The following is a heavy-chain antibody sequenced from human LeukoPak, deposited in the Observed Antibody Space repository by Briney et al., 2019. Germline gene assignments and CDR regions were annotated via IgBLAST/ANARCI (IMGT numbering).Heavy chain of an antibody. CDR3: ARHSGSGSLSRPFDP. CDR1: GGSVTSGGFY. V-gene: IGHV4-39*01. Sequence: SETLSLTCSVSGGSVTSGGFYWAWLRQPPGKGPEWIATIYYTGSTYYNPSLQSRLTISIDTSKNEFFLRLTSVTATDTAVYHCARHSGSGSLSRPFDPWGQGILVTVSS. J-gene: IGHJ5*02. D-gene: IGHD3-10*01. CDR2: IYYTGST.